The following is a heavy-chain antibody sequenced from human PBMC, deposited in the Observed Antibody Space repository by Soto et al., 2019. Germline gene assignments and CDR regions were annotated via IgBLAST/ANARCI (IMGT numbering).Heavy chain of an antibody. CDR3: ARQESWYYFDY. J-gene: IGHJ4*02. V-gene: IGHV4-39*01. CDR1: GGSISSSSYY. Sequence: PSETLSLTCTVSGGSISSSSYYWGWIRQPPGKGLEWIGSIYYSGSTYYNPSLKSRVTISVDTSKNQFSLKLSSVTAADTAVYYCARQESWYYFDYWGQGTLVTVSS. CDR2: IYYSGST. D-gene: IGHD6-13*01.